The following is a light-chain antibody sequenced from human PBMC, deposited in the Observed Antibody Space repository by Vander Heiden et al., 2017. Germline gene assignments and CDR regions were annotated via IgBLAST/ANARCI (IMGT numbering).Light chain of an antibody. V-gene: IGLV1-51*02. CDR1: SANIGNNY. CDR3: GTWDSSLRGV. CDR2: ENN. J-gene: IGLJ1*01. Sequence: QSVLPQPPSVSAAPPQKVTISCSGSSANIGNNYVSWYQQLPGTAPKLLIYENNKRPSGIPDRFSGSKSGTSATLGITGLQTGDEADYYCGTWDSSLRGVFGTGTKVTVL.